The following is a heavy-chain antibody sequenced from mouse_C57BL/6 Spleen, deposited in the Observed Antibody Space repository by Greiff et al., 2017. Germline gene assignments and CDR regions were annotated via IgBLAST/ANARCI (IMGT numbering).Heavy chain of an antibody. Sequence: VKLIESGGGLVKPGGSLKLSCAASGFTFSDYGMHWVRQAPEKGLEWVAYISSGSSTIYYADTVKGRFTISRDNAKNTLFLQMTSLRSEDTAMYYCARTMDGYDGFAYWGQGTLVTVSA. D-gene: IGHD2-2*01. CDR3: ARTMDGYDGFAY. CDR1: GFTFSDYG. J-gene: IGHJ3*01. CDR2: ISSGSSTI. V-gene: IGHV5-17*01.